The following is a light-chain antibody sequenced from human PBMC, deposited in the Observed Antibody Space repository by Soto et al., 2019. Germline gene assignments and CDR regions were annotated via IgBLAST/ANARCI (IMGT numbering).Light chain of an antibody. CDR3: QQRRNWPLT. J-gene: IGKJ5*01. V-gene: IGKV3-11*01. CDR2: DAS. Sequence: EIVLTQSPATLSLSPGERVTLSCRASQSVSSYFAWYQQKPGQAPRLLIYDASNRATGIPARFSGSGSGTDFTLTISSLEPEDFAVYYCQQRRNWPLTFGQGTRLEMK. CDR1: QSVSSY.